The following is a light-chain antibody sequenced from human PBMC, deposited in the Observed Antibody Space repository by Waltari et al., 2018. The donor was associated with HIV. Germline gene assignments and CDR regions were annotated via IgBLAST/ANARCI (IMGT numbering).Light chain of an antibody. Sequence: QSALPQPASMSGSPGKSITISCTGTSSDLRAFNYVSWYQQHPGTAPKLIIFEVSSRPSGVSNRFSGSKSGSTASLTISGLQAEDEADYYCSSYTMDSYVFGTGTKVTVL. CDR2: EVS. V-gene: IGLV2-14*03. J-gene: IGLJ1*01. CDR1: SSDLRAFNY. CDR3: SSYTMDSYV.